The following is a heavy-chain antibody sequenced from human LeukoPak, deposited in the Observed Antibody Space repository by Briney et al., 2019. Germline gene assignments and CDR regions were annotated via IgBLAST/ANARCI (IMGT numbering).Heavy chain of an antibody. V-gene: IGHV4-34*01. Sequence: SETLSLTCAVYVGSFSGYYWSWIRQPPGKGLEWIGSIYHSGSTYYNPSLKSRVTISVDTSKNQFSLKLSSVTAADTAVYYCARDLSGGSCFDYWGQGTLVTVSS. J-gene: IGHJ4*02. D-gene: IGHD2-15*01. CDR2: IYHSGST. CDR3: ARDLSGGSCFDY. CDR1: VGSFSGYY.